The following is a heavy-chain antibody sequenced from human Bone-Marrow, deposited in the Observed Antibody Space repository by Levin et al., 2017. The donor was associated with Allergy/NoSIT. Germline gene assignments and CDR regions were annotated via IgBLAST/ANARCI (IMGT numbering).Heavy chain of an antibody. D-gene: IGHD3-10*01. CDR1: GFTFRIYG. V-gene: IGHV3-33*01. Sequence: GGSLRLSCAASGFTFRIYGIHWVRQAPGKGLEWVALIWNDGSQQKYADSVKGRFTTSRDNSKSTVFLQMNSLRADDTAVYFCARVSGSGSGYYDFWGQGALVTVSS. J-gene: IGHJ4*02. CDR3: ARVSGSGSGYYDF. CDR2: IWNDGSQQ.